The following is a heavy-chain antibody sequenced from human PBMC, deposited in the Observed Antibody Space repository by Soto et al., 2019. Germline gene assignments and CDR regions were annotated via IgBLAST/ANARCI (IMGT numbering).Heavy chain of an antibody. V-gene: IGHV3-30*03. J-gene: IGHJ4*02. CDR1: GFIFSDYG. CDR2: ISNNSSHE. Sequence: QVEVVQSGGGVVQPGKSVRLSCKASGFIFSDYGVHWARQAPGKGLQWVAFISNNSSHEYYAASVKGRFTISRDNSQNTVYLHLKSLRPEDTAVYYCVPNFDYWGQGTRVNVSP. CDR3: VPNFDY.